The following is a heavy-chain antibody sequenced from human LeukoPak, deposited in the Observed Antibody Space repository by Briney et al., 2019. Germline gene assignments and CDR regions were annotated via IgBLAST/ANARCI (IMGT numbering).Heavy chain of an antibody. CDR3: ARDDPYGY. CDR1: GFNFGIYG. V-gene: IGHV3-33*01. CDR2: MWDDGTNE. D-gene: IGHD3-10*01. Sequence: SGGSLRLSCTASGFNFGIYGMHWVRQAPGKGLEWVAVMWDDGTNEYYVESVKGRFTISRDNGKRTLYLQMNSLRAEDTAVYYCARDDPYGYWGQGTLVTVSS. J-gene: IGHJ4*02.